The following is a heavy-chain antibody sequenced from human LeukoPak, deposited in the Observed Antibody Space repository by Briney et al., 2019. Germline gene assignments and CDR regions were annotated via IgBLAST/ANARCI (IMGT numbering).Heavy chain of an antibody. CDR1: GGSIPRYY. V-gene: IGHV4-59*01. CDR3: ARVSSGSDYSGFFDY. Sequence: SSETLSLTCTVSGGSIPRYYWSWIRQPPGKGLEWIGHIHYGGTTKYNPSLKSRATISVDTSKNQFSLKVTSITAADTAVYYCARVSSGSDYSGFFDYWGQGAQVTVSS. J-gene: IGHJ4*02. CDR2: IHYGGTT. D-gene: IGHD3-10*01.